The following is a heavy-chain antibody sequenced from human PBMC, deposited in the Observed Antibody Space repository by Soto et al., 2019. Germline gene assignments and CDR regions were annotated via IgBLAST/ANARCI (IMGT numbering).Heavy chain of an antibody. D-gene: IGHD5-12*01. Sequence: QVQLVQSGAEVKKPGSSVKVSCKASGGTFSSYAISWVRQAPGQGLEWMGGIIPIFGTANYAQKFQGRVTITADESTSTAYRELSSLRSEDTAVYYCARDLVGGMATMRWDAFDIWGQGTMVTVSS. V-gene: IGHV1-69*12. J-gene: IGHJ3*02. CDR1: GGTFSSYA. CDR2: IIPIFGTA. CDR3: ARDLVGGMATMRWDAFDI.